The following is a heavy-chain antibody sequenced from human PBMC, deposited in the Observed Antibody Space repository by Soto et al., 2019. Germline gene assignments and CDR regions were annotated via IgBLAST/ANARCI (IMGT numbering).Heavy chain of an antibody. CDR2: ISYDGSNK. J-gene: IGHJ4*02. CDR1: GFTFSSYG. V-gene: IGHV3-30*18. Sequence: QVQLVESGGGVVQPGRSLRLSCAASGFTFSSYGMHWVRQAPGTGLEWVAVISYDGSNKYYADSVKGRFTISRDNSKNTLYLQMNSLRAEDTAVYYCAKDSMRGYYYDYIWGIDNLRFDYWGQGTLVTVSA. D-gene: IGHD3-16*01. CDR3: AKDSMRGYYYDYIWGIDNLRFDY.